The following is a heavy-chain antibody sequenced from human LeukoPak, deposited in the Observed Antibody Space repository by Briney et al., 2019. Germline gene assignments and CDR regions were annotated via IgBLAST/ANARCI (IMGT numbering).Heavy chain of an antibody. Sequence: PSETLSLTCTVSGGSISSYYWSWIRQPPGKGLEWIGYIYYSGSTNYNPSLKSRVTISVETSKNQFSLKLSSVTAADTAVYYCAREVWSDVYIRGNWFDPWGQGTLVTVSS. CDR2: IYYSGST. CDR3: AREVWSDVYIRGNWFDP. D-gene: IGHD3-3*01. CDR1: GGSISSYY. V-gene: IGHV4-59*01. J-gene: IGHJ5*02.